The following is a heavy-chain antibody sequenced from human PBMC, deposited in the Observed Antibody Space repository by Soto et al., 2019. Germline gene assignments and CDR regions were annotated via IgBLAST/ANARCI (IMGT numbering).Heavy chain of an antibody. CDR3: ARGSYDYIRGSYLNDAFDI. V-gene: IGHV3-74*01. J-gene: IGHJ3*02. Sequence: PGGSLRLSCAASGFTFSSYWMHWVRQAPGKGLVWVSRINSDGSSTSYADSVKGRFTISRDNAKNTLYLQMNSLRAEDTAVYYCARGSYDYIRGSYLNDAFDIWGQGTMVTVSS. D-gene: IGHD3-16*02. CDR1: GFTFSSYW. CDR2: INSDGSST.